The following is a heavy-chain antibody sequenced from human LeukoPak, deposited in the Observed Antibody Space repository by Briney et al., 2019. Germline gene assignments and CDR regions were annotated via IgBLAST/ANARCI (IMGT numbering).Heavy chain of an antibody. D-gene: IGHD5-18*01. CDR3: ARGWIQLWSPTIFNWFDP. V-gene: IGHV4-59*01. CDR2: IYYSGST. Sequence: SETLSLTCTVSGGSISSYYWSWIRQPPGKGLEWIGYIYYSGSTNYNPSPKSRVTISVDTSKNQFSLKLSSVTAADTAVYYCARGWIQLWSPTIFNWFDPWGQGTLVTVSS. J-gene: IGHJ5*02. CDR1: GGSISSYY.